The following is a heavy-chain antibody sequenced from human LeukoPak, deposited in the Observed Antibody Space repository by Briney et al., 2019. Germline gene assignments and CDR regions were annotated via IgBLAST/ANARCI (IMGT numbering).Heavy chain of an antibody. V-gene: IGHV3-53*01. Sequence: LGGSLRLSCVASGFTVSSNYMSWVRQAPGKGLEWVSVIYSGGSTYYAASVKGRFTISRDNSKNTLYLQMNSLRAEDTAVYYCASGSGSYRTPYYYMDVWGTGTTVTVSS. J-gene: IGHJ6*03. CDR3: ASGSGSYRTPYYYMDV. CDR1: GFTVSSNY. CDR2: IYSGGST. D-gene: IGHD3-10*01.